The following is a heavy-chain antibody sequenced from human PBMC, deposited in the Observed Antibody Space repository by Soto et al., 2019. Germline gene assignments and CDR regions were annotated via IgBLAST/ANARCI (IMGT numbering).Heavy chain of an antibody. V-gene: IGHV3-48*02. J-gene: IGHJ4*02. D-gene: IGHD3-3*01. CDR2: ISTTSSSI. CDR3: ARKGVAFDY. Sequence: EVQLVQSGGGLVQPGGSLRLSCAASGFTFSSYSMNWVRQAPGKGLERISYISTTSSSIYYADSVKGRFTISRDNAKNSLFLQMNSLRDEDTAVYYCARKGVAFDYWGQGALVTVSS. CDR1: GFTFSSYS.